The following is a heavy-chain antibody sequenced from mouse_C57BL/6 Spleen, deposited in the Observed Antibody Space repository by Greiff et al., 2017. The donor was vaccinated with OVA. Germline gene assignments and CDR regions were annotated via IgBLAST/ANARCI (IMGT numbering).Heavy chain of an antibody. CDR3: ARRSKYYAMDY. V-gene: IGHV5-17*01. CDR2: ISSGSSTI. CDR1: GFTFSDYG. J-gene: IGHJ4*01. Sequence: VQLKESGGGLVKPGGSLKLSCAASGFTFSDYGMHWVRQAPEKGLEWVAYISSGSSTIYYADTVKGRFTISRDNAKNTLFLQMTSLRSEDTAMYYCARRSKYYAMDYWGQGTSVTVSS.